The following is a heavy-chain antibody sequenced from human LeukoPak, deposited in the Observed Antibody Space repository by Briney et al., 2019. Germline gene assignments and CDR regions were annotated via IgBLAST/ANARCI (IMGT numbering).Heavy chain of an antibody. D-gene: IGHD4-17*01. CDR1: GYSISSGYY. CDR2: IYHSGST. V-gene: IGHV4-38-2*02. Sequence: PSETLSLTCTVSGYSISSGYYWGRIRQPPGKGLEWIGSIYHSGSTYYNPSLKSRVTISVDTSKNQFSLKLSSVTAADTAVYYCAREAAVTTTFDYWGQGTLVTVSS. CDR3: AREAAVTTTFDY. J-gene: IGHJ4*02.